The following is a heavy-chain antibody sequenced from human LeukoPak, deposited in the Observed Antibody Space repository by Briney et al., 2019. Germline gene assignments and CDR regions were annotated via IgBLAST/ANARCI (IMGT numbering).Heavy chain of an antibody. CDR3: ARDPRTRDGYNYPFDP. V-gene: IGHV1-69*06. D-gene: IGHD5-24*01. CDR2: IIPIFGTA. J-gene: IGHJ5*02. Sequence: ASVKVSCKASGGTFSSYAISWVRQAPGQGLEWMGGIIPIFGTANYAQKFQGRVTIAADKSTSTAYMELSSLRSEDTAVYYCARDPRTRDGYNYPFDPWGQGTLVTVSS. CDR1: GGTFSSYA.